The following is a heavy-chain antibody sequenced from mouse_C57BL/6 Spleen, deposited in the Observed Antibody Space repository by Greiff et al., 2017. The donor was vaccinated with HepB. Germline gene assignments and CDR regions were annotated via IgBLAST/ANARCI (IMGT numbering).Heavy chain of an antibody. CDR1: GFTFTDYY. J-gene: IGHJ3*01. D-gene: IGHD1-1*01. CDR3: ARYYYYGTAWFAY. CDR2: IRNKANGYTT. V-gene: IGHV7-3*01. Sequence: EVKLMESGGGLVQPGGSLSLSCAASGFTFTDYYMSWVRQPPGKALEWLGFIRNKANGYTTEYSASVKGRFTISRDNSQSILYLQMNALRAEDSATYYCARYYYYGTAWFAYWGQGTLVTVSA.